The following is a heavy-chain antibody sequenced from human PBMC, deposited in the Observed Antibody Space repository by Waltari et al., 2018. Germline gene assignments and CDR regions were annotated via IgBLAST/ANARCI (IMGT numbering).Heavy chain of an antibody. CDR1: GFTFSSYW. Sequence: EVQLVESGGGLVQPGGSLRLSCAASGFTFSSYWMSWVSQAPGKGLEWVANIKQDGSERYYVDSVKGRFTISRDNAKNSLYLQMNSLRAEDTAVYYCARAPCGGDCYNFDYWGQGTLVTVSS. D-gene: IGHD2-21*01. J-gene: IGHJ4*02. CDR3: ARAPCGGDCYNFDY. V-gene: IGHV3-7*01. CDR2: IKQDGSER.